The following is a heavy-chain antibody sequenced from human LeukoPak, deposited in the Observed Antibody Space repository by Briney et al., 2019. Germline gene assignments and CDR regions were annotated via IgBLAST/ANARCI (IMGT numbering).Heavy chain of an antibody. J-gene: IGHJ4*02. CDR2: ISAYNGNT. D-gene: IGHD6-13*01. Sequence: ASVKVSCKASGGTFSSYAISWVRQAPGQGLEWMGWISAYNGNTNYAQKLQDRVTMTTDTSTSTAYMELRSLRSDDTAVYYCARDPSAGRSSWYFWGQGTLVTVSS. CDR3: ARDPSAGRSSWYF. CDR1: GGTFSSYA. V-gene: IGHV1-18*01.